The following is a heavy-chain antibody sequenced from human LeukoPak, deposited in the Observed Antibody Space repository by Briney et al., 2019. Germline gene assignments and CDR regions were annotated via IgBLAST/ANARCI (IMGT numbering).Heavy chain of an antibody. V-gene: IGHV3-21*01. CDR1: GFTFSSYS. J-gene: IGHJ4*02. Sequence: PGGSLRLSCAAPGFTFSSYSLNWVRQAPGKGLEWGSSITWICNYIYYADSVKGRFTISRDNAKNSLYLQMNTLRAEDTAVYYCARDCFVVVPAAISLVCSADYWGQGTLVTVSS. CDR2: ITWICNYI. D-gene: IGHD2-2*01. CDR3: ARDCFVVVPAAISLVCSADY.